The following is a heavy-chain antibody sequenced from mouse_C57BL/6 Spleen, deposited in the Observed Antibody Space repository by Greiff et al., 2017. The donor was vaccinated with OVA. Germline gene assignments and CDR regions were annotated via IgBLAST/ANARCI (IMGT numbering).Heavy chain of an antibody. CDR1: GFSLTSYG. Sequence: QVQLQQSGPGLVQPSQSLSITCTVSGFSLTSYGVHWVRQSPGKGLEWLGVIWSGGSTDYNAAIMSRMAITKDNSKSQVFFKMNSLQADDTAIYCCAKWGSSYEAMDYWGQGTSVTVSS. CDR2: IWSGGST. CDR3: AKWGSSYEAMDY. D-gene: IGHD1-1*01. V-gene: IGHV2-5*01. J-gene: IGHJ4*01.